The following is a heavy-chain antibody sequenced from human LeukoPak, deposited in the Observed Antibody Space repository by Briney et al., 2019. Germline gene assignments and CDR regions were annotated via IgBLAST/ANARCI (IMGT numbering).Heavy chain of an antibody. J-gene: IGHJ4*02. Sequence: PSETLSLTCTVSGGSIGSYYWSWIRQPPGKGLEWIGYIYYTGSTIDNPSLKSRVTMSVDMFNNQFSLKLSSVTAADTAVYYCARGLVGATREQYFDYWGQGTLVTVSS. D-gene: IGHD1-26*01. V-gene: IGHV4-59*01. CDR2: IYYTGST. CDR3: ARGLVGATREQYFDY. CDR1: GGSIGSYY.